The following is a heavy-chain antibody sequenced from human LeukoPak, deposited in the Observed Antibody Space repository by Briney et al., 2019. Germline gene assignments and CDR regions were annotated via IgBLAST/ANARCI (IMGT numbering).Heavy chain of an antibody. D-gene: IGHD3-10*01. V-gene: IGHV1-8*01. J-gene: IGHJ4*02. CDR2: MNPNSGNT. CDR1: GYTFRQYS. CDR3: ARGPVWFGDDY. Sequence: ASVKVSCKASGYTFRQYSISWVRQATGQGLEWMGWMNPNSGNTGYAQKFQGRVTMTRNTSISTAYMELSSLRSEDTAVYYCARGPVWFGDDYWGQGTLVTVSS.